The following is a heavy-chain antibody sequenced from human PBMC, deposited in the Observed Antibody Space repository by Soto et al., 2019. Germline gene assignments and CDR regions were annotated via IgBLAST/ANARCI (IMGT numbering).Heavy chain of an antibody. D-gene: IGHD6-19*01. CDR3: ARQGIPVAGWYYYGMAV. J-gene: IGHJ6*01. CDR2: IYYSGST. CDR1: GGSISSSSYY. Sequence: SETLSLTCTVSGGSISSSSYYWGWIRQPPGKGLEWIGSIYYSGSTYYNPSLKSRVTISVDTSKNQCSLKLSSVTAADTAVYYCARQGIPVAGWYYYGMAVWGQGTTVTASS. V-gene: IGHV4-39*01.